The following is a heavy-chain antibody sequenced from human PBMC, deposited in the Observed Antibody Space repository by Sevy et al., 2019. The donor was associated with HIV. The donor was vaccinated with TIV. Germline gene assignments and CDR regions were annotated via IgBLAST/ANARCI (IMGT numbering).Heavy chain of an antibody. Sequence: GGSLRLSCAASGFTFSHYYMSWIRQAPGKGLEWVSYISSSSSYTNYADSVKGRFTISRDNAKNSLYLQMNSLRAEDTAVYYCARGGSFYYYDSSGLFDYWGQGTLVTVSS. CDR2: ISSSSSYT. D-gene: IGHD3-22*01. CDR3: ARGGSFYYYDSSGLFDY. V-gene: IGHV3-11*06. CDR1: GFTFSHYY. J-gene: IGHJ4*02.